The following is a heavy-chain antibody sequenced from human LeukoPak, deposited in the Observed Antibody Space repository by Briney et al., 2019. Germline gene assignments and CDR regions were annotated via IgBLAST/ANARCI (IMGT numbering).Heavy chain of an antibody. J-gene: IGHJ4*02. CDR1: GGSISTYY. CDR2: IHYSGST. CDR3: ARHSRYCSTTSCYVFDY. Sequence: SETLSLTCTVSGGSISTYYWSWIRQPPGKGLEWIGYIHYSGSTNYNPSLKSRVIIEVDTSKNQFSLNLNSVTAADTAVHYCARHSRYCSTTSCYVFDYWGQGTLVTVSS. V-gene: IGHV4-59*08. D-gene: IGHD2-2*01.